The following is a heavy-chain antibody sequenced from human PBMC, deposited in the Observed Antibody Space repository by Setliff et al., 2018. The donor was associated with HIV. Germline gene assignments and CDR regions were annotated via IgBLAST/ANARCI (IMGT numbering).Heavy chain of an antibody. CDR2: IYNSGST. CDR3: ARRPAGAVAGGYGIDV. V-gene: IGHV4-38-2*01. D-gene: IGHD6-19*01. J-gene: IGHJ6*02. CDR1: NYSISSAYS. Sequence: SETLSLTCAVSNYSISSAYSWGWIRHPPGKGLEWIGSIYNSGSTYYNPSLKSRVTISVDTSKNQFSLALSSVTAADTAVYYCARRPAGAVAGGYGIDVWGQGTTVTVSS.